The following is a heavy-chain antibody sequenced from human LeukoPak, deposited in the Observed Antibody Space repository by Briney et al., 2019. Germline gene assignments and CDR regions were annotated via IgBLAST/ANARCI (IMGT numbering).Heavy chain of an antibody. D-gene: IGHD2-15*01. J-gene: IGHJ5*02. CDR2: IYYSGST. CDR1: GGSISSYY. V-gene: IGHV4-59*12. CDR3: AKQTRYCSGGSCYSGTNWFDP. Sequence: SETLSLTCTVSGGSISSYYWSWIRQPPGKGLEWIGYIYYSGSTNYNPSLKSRVTISVDTSKNQFSLKLSSVTAADTAVYYCAKQTRYCSGGSCYSGTNWFDPWGQGTLVTVSS.